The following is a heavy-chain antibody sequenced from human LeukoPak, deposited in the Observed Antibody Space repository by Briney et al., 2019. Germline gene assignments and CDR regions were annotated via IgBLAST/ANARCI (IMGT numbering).Heavy chain of an antibody. V-gene: IGHV4-59*08. Sequence: SETLSLTCTVSGGSISSYYWSWNRQPPGKGLEWIGYIYYSGSTNYNPSLKSRVTISVDTSKNQFSLKLSSVTAADTAVYYCARSTPVLRYFDWFSWFDPWGQGTLVTVSS. D-gene: IGHD3-9*01. CDR2: IYYSGST. CDR1: GGSISSYY. J-gene: IGHJ5*02. CDR3: ARSTPVLRYFDWFSWFDP.